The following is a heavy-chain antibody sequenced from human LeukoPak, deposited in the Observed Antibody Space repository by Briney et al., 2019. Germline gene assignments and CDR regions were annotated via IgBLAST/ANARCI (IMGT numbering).Heavy chain of an antibody. CDR3: AGTRLRWSTYYYYYYMDV. D-gene: IGHD4-23*01. CDR1: GGTFSGHA. V-gene: IGHV1-69*13. CDR2: IIPIFNVT. Sequence: ASVKVSCKASGGTFSGHAISWVRQAPGQGLEWMGGIIPIFNVTNDAQKFRGRVTITADESTGTAHMELSSLRSEDTAVYYCAGTRLRWSTYYYYYYMDVWGKGTTVTVSS. J-gene: IGHJ6*03.